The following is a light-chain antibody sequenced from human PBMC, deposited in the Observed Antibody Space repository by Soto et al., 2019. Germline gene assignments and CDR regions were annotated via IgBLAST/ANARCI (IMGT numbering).Light chain of an antibody. CDR1: QSVSNNY. CDR2: GAS. CDR3: QQSYSTPPWT. J-gene: IGKJ1*01. Sequence: IVLTQSPGTLSLSPGERATLSCRASQSVSNNYLAWYQQKPGQAPRLLIYGASTRATGIPARFSGSGSGTDFSLTISSLQPEDFATYYCQQSYSTPPWTFGQGTKM. V-gene: IGKV3-20*01.